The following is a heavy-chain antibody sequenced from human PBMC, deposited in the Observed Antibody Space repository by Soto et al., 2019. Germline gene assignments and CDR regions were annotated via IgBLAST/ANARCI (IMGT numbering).Heavy chain of an antibody. CDR3: AREAITGTTFRYYGMDV. CDR2: IWFDGSNK. D-gene: IGHD1-7*01. CDR1: GFTFSSYG. J-gene: IGHJ6*02. V-gene: IGHV3-33*01. Sequence: QVQLVESGGGVVQPGRSLRLSCAASGFTFSSYGMHWVRQAPGKGLEWVAVIWFDGSNKYYADSVKGRFTISRDNSMNTLYLQMNSLRAEDTSVYYCAREAITGTTFRYYGMDVWGQGTTVTVSS.